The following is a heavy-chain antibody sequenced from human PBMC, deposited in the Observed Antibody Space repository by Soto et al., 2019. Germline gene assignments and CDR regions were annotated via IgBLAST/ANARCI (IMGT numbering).Heavy chain of an antibody. V-gene: IGHV4-34*01. CDR1: GGSFSGYY. J-gene: IGHJ5*02. Sequence: QVQLQQWGAGLLKPSETLSLTCAVYGGSFSGYYWSWIRQPPGKGLEWIGEINHSGSTNYNPSLKSRVTISVDTSKNQFPLKLSSVTAADTAVYYCARGFELRFLEWLRWFDPWGQGTLVTVSS. D-gene: IGHD3-3*01. CDR3: ARGFELRFLEWLRWFDP. CDR2: INHSGST.